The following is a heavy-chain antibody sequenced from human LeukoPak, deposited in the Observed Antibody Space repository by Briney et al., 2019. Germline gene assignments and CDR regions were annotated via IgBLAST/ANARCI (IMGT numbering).Heavy chain of an antibody. CDR1: GYTFTSYG. D-gene: IGHD3-10*01. Sequence: GASVKVSCKASGYTFTSYGISWVRQAPGQGLEWMGWISDYNGNTNYAQKLQGRVTMTTDTSTSTAYMELRSLRSDDTAVYYCARDKCRILLWFGESRNNWFDPWGQGTLVTVSS. V-gene: IGHV1-18*01. J-gene: IGHJ5*02. CDR3: ARDKCRILLWFGESRNNWFDP. CDR2: ISDYNGNT.